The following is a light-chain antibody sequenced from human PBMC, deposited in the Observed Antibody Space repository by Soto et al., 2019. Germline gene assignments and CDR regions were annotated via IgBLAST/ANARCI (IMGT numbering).Light chain of an antibody. Sequence: AIQLTQSPSSLSASVGDTVTITCRASQGIGNDLGWYQQKSGKAPKLLIYAASNLQSAVPSRFSGSGAGTDFTLTVSGLPPEDVATDYCLQDNDYPRTCGGGTKVDIK. CDR1: QGIGND. CDR2: AAS. V-gene: IGKV1-6*01. CDR3: LQDNDYPRT. J-gene: IGKJ4*01.